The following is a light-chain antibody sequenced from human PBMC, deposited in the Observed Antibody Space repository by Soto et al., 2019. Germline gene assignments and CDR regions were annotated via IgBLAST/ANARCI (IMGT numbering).Light chain of an antibody. CDR2: GAS. CDR3: QQLNSFPIP. V-gene: IGKV1-9*01. Sequence: IQLTQSPSSLSASVGDRVTISCRASQGIASFLAWYQQKPGKAPTLRIYGASTLQSGVPSRFSGSGSGTDFSLTISSLQTEDFATYYCQQLNSFPIPCGPGTKVDIK. CDR1: QGIASF. J-gene: IGKJ3*01.